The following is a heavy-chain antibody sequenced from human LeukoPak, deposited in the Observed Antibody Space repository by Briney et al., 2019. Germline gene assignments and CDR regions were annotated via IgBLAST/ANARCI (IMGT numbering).Heavy chain of an antibody. CDR3: ARDRLSYYYYYMDV. Sequence: SETLSLTCTVSGGSISSYYWSWIRQPPGKGLEWIGYIYYSGSTNYNPSLKSRVTISVDTSRNQFSLKLSSVTAADTAVYYCARDRLSYYYYYMDVWGKGTTVTVSS. V-gene: IGHV4-59*01. CDR2: IYYSGST. J-gene: IGHJ6*03. CDR1: GGSISSYY.